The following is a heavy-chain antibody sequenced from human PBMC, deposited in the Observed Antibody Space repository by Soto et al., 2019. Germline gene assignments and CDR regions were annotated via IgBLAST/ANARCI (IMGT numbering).Heavy chain of an antibody. CDR2: ISGSGGST. Sequence: GSLRLSCAASGFTFSSYAMSWVRQAPGKGLEWVSAISGSGGSTYYADSVKGRFTISRDNSKNTLYLQMNSLRAEDTAVYYCAKGQPDHYGDHVRSYYYYYGMDVWGQGXTVTVYS. CDR3: AKGQPDHYGDHVRSYYYYYGMDV. V-gene: IGHV3-23*01. D-gene: IGHD4-17*01. J-gene: IGHJ6*02. CDR1: GFTFSSYA.